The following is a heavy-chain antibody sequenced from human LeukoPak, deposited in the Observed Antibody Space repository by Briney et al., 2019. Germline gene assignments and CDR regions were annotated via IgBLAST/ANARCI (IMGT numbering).Heavy chain of an antibody. V-gene: IGHV3-66*01. CDR1: GFTVSSNY. D-gene: IGHD3-3*01. J-gene: IGHJ4*02. CDR2: IYSGGST. CDR3: ARDGLFEFSFDH. Sequence: GGSLRLSCAASGFTVSSNYMSWVRQAPGKGLEWVLVIYSGGSTYYADSVKGRFTISRDNSKNTLYLQMNSLRAEDTAVYYCARDGLFEFSFDHWGQGTLVTVSS.